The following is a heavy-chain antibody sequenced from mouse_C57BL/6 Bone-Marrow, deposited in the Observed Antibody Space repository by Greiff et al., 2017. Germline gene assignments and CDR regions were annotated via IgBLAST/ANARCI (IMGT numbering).Heavy chain of an antibody. D-gene: IGHD2-5*01. CDR3: ARGAYNSNYVFAY. J-gene: IGHJ3*01. CDR2: IDPSDSYT. V-gene: IGHV1-69*01. CDR1: GYTFTSYW. Sequence: QVQLQQPGAELVMPGASVKLSCKASGYTFTSYWMHWVKQRPGQGLEWIGEIDPSDSYTNYNQKFKGKSTLTVDKSSSTAYMQLSSLTSEDSAVYYCARGAYNSNYVFAYWGQGTLVTVSA.